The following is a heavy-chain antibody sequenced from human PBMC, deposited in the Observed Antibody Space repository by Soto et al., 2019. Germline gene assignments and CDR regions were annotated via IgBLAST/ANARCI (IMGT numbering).Heavy chain of an antibody. Sequence: QVQLQQWGAGLLKPSETLSLTCAVYGGSFSGYYWSWIRQPPGKGLEWIGEINHSGSTNYNPSLKSRVTISVDTPKNQFSLNLSCVTAADTAVYFGSSSNDNNGGYPGGVPYAFDFWGQGTMVTVSS. CDR2: INHSGST. CDR1: GGSFSGYY. J-gene: IGHJ3*01. D-gene: IGHD2-8*02. CDR3: SSSNDNNGGYPGGVPYAFDF. V-gene: IGHV4-34*01.